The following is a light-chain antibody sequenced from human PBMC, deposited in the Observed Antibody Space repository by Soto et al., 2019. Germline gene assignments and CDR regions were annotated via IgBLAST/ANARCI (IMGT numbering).Light chain of an antibody. CDR3: QQRHSTPQWT. Sequence: EMQMTQSPSSLSAFVGDRVTITCRASQTISNYVNWYQQKPGKAPKLLIYAASSLQSGVPSRFSDSEYGTDFTLTISSLQPEDFATYYCQQRHSTPQWTFGQGTTVEI. J-gene: IGKJ1*01. CDR2: AAS. CDR1: QTISNY. V-gene: IGKV1-39*01.